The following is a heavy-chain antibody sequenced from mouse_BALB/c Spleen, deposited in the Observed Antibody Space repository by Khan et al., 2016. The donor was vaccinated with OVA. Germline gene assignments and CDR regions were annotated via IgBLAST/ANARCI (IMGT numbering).Heavy chain of an antibody. CDR2: ISNGGGST. J-gene: IGHJ4*01. CDR3: AILGYCYGSSYAMDY. D-gene: IGHD1-1*01. Sequence: EVRLVESGGGLVQPGGSLKLSCATSGFTFSDYYMYWVRQTPEKRLEWVAYISNGGGSTYYPDTVKGRFTISRDNAKNTLYLQMSRLKSEDTAMYYCAILGYCYGSSYAMDYWGQGTSVTVSS. CDR1: GFTFSDYY. V-gene: IGHV5-12*02.